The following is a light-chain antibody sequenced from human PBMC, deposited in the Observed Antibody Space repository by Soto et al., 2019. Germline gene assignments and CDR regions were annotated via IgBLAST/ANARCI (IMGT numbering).Light chain of an antibody. CDR2: GAS. V-gene: IGKV1-12*01. Sequence: DIQMTQSPSSVSSSVGDRLTITCRAIRDIINSLAWYQQTPGXAPKLLLRGASSLHRGVPSRFSGGGAGTEFTLTISSLQPEDFATYYCQQTSAFPRTFGQGTKVDI. J-gene: IGKJ1*01. CDR3: QQTSAFPRT. CDR1: RDIINS.